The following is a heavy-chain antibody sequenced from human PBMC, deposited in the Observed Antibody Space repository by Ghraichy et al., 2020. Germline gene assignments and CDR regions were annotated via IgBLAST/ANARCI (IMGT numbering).Heavy chain of an antibody. CDR1: GFTFSSYA. D-gene: IGHD3-10*02. V-gene: IGHV3-30-3*01. J-gene: IGHJ4*02. Sequence: GGSLRLSCAASGFTFSSYAMHWVRQAPGKGLEWVAVISYDGSNKYYADSVKGRFTISRDNSKNTLYLQMNSLRAEDTAVYYCARDRDYYVTGGYFDYCGQGTQGTVSS. CDR2: ISYDGSNK. CDR3: ARDRDYYVTGGYFDY.